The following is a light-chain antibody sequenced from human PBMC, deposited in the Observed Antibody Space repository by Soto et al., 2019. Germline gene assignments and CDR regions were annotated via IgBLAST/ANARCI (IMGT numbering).Light chain of an antibody. V-gene: IGKV3-20*01. CDR3: QQYGSSPTWT. CDR1: QSVSSSY. Sequence: EIVLTQSPGTLSLSPGERATLSCRASQSVSSSYLAWYQHKPGQAPRLLIYGASTRASGIPDRISGSGSGTDFTLTISSLEPEDFAVYYCQQYGSSPTWTFGQGTKVDI. J-gene: IGKJ1*01. CDR2: GAS.